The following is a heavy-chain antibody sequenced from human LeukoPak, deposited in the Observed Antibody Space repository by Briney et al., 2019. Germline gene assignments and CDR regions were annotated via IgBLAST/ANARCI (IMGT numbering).Heavy chain of an antibody. CDR3: ARAYYGSGSHTYFDY. J-gene: IGHJ4*02. V-gene: IGHV4-59*01. Sequence: SETLSLTCTVSGGSISSYYWSWIRQPPGKGLEWIGYIYYSGSTNYNPSLKSRVTISVDTSKNQFSLKLSSVTAADTAVYYCARAYYGSGSHTYFDYWGQGTLVTVSS. CDR1: GGSISSYY. CDR2: IYYSGST. D-gene: IGHD3-10*01.